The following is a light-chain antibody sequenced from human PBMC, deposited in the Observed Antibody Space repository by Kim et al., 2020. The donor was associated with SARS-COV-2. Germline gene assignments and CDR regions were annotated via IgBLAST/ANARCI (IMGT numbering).Light chain of an antibody. V-gene: IGKV3-20*01. J-gene: IGKJ1*01. Sequence: SPGERANLSCRASQSVSSNYLAWYQQKPGQAPRLLISDASSRATGIPDRFSGSGSGTDFTLTIGRLEPEDFAVYYCHQYGSAPRTFGQGTKVDIK. CDR2: DAS. CDR1: QSVSSNY. CDR3: HQYGSAPRT.